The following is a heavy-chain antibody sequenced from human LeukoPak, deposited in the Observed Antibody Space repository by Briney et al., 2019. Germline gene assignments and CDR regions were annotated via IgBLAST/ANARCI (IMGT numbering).Heavy chain of an antibody. D-gene: IGHD5-12*01. J-gene: IGHJ3*02. V-gene: IGHV5-10-1*01. Sequence: GESLRISCKGSGYSFTSYWIRWVRQMPGKGLEWMGRIDPSDSYTNYSPSFQGHVTISADKSISTAYLQWSSLKASDTAMYYCARGDVAWLRGFDAFDIWGQGTMVTVSS. CDR2: IDPSDSYT. CDR1: GYSFTSYW. CDR3: ARGDVAWLRGFDAFDI.